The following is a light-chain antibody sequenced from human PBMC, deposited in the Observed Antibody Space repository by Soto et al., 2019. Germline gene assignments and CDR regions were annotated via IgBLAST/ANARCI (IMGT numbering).Light chain of an antibody. CDR2: TAS. CDR3: HKYGPSPLT. J-gene: IGKJ4*01. V-gene: IGKV3-20*01. CDR1: QSVASSF. Sequence: EIVLTQSPGTLSLSPGDRATLSCRASQSVASSFIAWFQQKPGQPPRLLIYTASIRAPGIPDRFSGSGSGTDFTLTISRLEPEDFAVYYCHKYGPSPLTFGGGTKVEIK.